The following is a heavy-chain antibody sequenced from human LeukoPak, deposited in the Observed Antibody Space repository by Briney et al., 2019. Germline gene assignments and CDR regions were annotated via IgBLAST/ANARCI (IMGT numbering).Heavy chain of an antibody. V-gene: IGHV3-74*01. Sequence: GGSLRLSCAVAAFTFSNYWVHCDRQAPGKGLVWVSRINEDGSRTDYADFVKGRFTISRDNAKNTLYLPSNTLIADDTGMYCYERSMSGSRELWGQGTLVTVSP. D-gene: IGHD1-26*01. J-gene: IGHJ4*02. CDR1: AFTFSNYW. CDR3: ERSMSGSREL. CDR2: INEDGSRT.